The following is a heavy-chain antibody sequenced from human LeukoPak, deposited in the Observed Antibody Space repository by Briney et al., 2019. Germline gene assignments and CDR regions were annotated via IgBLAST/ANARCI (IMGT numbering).Heavy chain of an antibody. V-gene: IGHV4-31*03. CDR2: IYYSGST. Sequence: PSETLSLTCTVSGGSISSGGYYWSWIRQHPGKGLEWIGYIYYSGSTYYNPSLKSRVTISVDTSKNQFSLKLSSVTAADTAVYYYARTEHYYDFWSGYSSGFDPWGQGTLVTVSS. CDR3: ARTEHYYDFWSGYSSGFDP. D-gene: IGHD3-3*01. CDR1: GGSISSGGYY. J-gene: IGHJ5*02.